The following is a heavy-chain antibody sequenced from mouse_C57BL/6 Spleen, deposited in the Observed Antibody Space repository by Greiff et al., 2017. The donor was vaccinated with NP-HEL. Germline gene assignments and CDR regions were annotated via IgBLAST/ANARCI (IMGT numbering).Heavy chain of an antibody. J-gene: IGHJ1*03. CDR2: IWSGGST. V-gene: IGHV2-2*01. CDR3: ARNYHYYGSSRWYFDV. Sequence: VQLQESGPGLVQPSQSLSITCTVSGFSLTSYGVHWVRQSPGKGLEWLGVIWSGGSTDYNAAFISRLSISKDNSKSQVFFKMNSLQADDTAIYYCARNYHYYGSSRWYFDVWGTGTTVTVSS. CDR1: GFSLTSYG. D-gene: IGHD1-1*01.